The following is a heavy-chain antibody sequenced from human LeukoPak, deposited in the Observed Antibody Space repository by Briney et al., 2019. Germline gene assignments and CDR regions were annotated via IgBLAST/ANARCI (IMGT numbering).Heavy chain of an antibody. CDR1: GFTFSSYS. D-gene: IGHD3-22*01. CDR2: ISSSSSYI. J-gene: IGHJ4*02. V-gene: IGHV3-21*01. Sequence: GGSLRLSCAASGFTFSSYSMNWVRQAPGKGLEWVSSISSSSSYIYYADSVKGRFTISRDNAKNSLYLQMNSLRAEDTAVYYCARETTYYYDSSGYPPDYWGQGTLVTVSS. CDR3: ARETTYYYDSSGYPPDY.